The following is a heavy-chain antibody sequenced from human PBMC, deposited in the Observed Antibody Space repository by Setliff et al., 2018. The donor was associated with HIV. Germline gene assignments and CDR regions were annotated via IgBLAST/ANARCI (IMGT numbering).Heavy chain of an antibody. CDR3: ARGHNVNFDWLSDFDYYYYYMDV. Sequence: SETLSLTCAVSGYSISSGYYWGWIRQPPGKGLEWVGSIYHSGTTYYNPSLKSRVTISVDTSKNQFSLKLSSVTAADTAVYYCARGHNVNFDWLSDFDYYYYYMDVWGKGTTVTISS. J-gene: IGHJ6*03. CDR2: IYHSGTT. CDR1: GYSISSGYY. V-gene: IGHV4-38-2*01. D-gene: IGHD3-9*01.